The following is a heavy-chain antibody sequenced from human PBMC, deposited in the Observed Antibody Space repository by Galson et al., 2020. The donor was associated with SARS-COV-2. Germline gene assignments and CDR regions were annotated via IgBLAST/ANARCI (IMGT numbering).Heavy chain of an antibody. J-gene: IGHJ2*01. CDR1: GYDFSGQW. CDR2: IYPGDSDT. V-gene: IGHV5-51*01. D-gene: IGHD1-26*01. CDR3: ARALLYNGNYYWYFDL. Sequence: GESLKISCTGSGYDFSGQWIAWVRRMPGQGLEWMGVIYPGDSDTKYSPSFQGQVTISADKSIRTAYLQWSSLKASDTAIYYCARALLYNGNYYWYFDLWGRGTLVTVSS.